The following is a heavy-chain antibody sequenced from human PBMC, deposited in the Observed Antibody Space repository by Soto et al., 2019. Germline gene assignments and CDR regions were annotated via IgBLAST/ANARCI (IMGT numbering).Heavy chain of an antibody. D-gene: IGHD3-22*01. Sequence: SVKVSCKASGGTFSSYAISWVRQAPGQGLEWMGGIIPIFGTANYAQKFQGRVTITADESTSTAYMELSSLRSEDTAVYYCARDYYYDSSGYYIWNFDYWGQGTLVTVS. CDR3: ARDYYYDSSGYYIWNFDY. J-gene: IGHJ4*02. V-gene: IGHV1-69*13. CDR1: GGTFSSYA. CDR2: IIPIFGTA.